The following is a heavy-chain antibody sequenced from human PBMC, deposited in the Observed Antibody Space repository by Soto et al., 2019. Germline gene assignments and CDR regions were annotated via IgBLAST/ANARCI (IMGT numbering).Heavy chain of an antibody. CDR1: GGTFSTSA. CDR3: ARDKDRQQLGGNYYYILDV. J-gene: IGHJ6*02. D-gene: IGHD3-3*02. V-gene: IGHV1-69*12. CDR2: IMPIFATP. Sequence: QVQLMQSGAEVKKPGSSVKVSCKASGGTFSTSAISWVRQAPGEGLEWVGGIMPIFATPDYAQKFQGRGTISADESTATAYLELTSLTTADTAVYYCARDKDRQQLGGNYYYILDVWGQGTAITVSS.